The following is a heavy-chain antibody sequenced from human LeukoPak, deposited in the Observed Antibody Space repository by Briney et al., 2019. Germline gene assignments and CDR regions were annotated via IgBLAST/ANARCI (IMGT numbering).Heavy chain of an antibody. V-gene: IGHV1-69*01. CDR3: ARDWSRTHLFDY. Sequence: ASVKVSCKASGGTFSSYAISWVRQAPGQGLEWMGGIIPIFGTANYAQKFQGRVTITADESTSTAYMELSSLRSEDTAVYYCARDWSRTHLFDYWGQGTLVTVSS. J-gene: IGHJ4*02. CDR2: IIPIFGTA. D-gene: IGHD3-3*01. CDR1: GGTFSSYA.